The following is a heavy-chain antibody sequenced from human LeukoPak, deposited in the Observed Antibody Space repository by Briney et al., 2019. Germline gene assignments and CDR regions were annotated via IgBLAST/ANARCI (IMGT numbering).Heavy chain of an antibody. J-gene: IGHJ4*02. D-gene: IGHD2-2*01. V-gene: IGHV1-69*05. CDR2: IIPIFGTA. CDR3: AREIREGIVVLPAAIPEIDY. Sequence: SVKVSCKASGGTFSSYAISWVRQAPGQGLEWMGGIIPIFGTANYAQKFQGRVIMTRDTSTSTVYMELSSLRSEDTALYYCAREIREGIVVLPAAIPEIDYWGQGTLVTVSS. CDR1: GGTFSSYA.